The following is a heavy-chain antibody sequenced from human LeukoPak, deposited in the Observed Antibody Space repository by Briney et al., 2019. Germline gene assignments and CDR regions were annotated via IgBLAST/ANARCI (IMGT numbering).Heavy chain of an antibody. D-gene: IGHD5-24*01. V-gene: IGHV3-7*04. CDR1: GFPFSSYW. CDR2: IKQDGSKK. Sequence: GGSLRLSCVASGFPFSSYWMTWVRLAPGKGLEWVANIKQDGSKKSYVDSVKGRFTISRDNAKNSLYLQMNSLRAEDTAIYYCTRVGYIDEGIDYWGQGTLVTVSS. CDR3: TRVGYIDEGIDY. J-gene: IGHJ4*02.